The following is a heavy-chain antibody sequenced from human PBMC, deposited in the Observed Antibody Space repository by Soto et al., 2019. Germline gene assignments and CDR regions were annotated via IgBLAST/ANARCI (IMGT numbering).Heavy chain of an antibody. D-gene: IGHD6-13*01. CDR3: ERNGTAAGTPFDP. V-gene: IGHV1-69*13. CDR1: GGTFSSYD. Sequence: SVKVSCKASGGTFSSYDIRWVRQAPGQGLEWMGGIIPIFGTANYAQKFQGRVTITADESTSTAYMELSSLRSEDTAVYYCERNGTAAGTPFDPWGQGTQVTVSS. CDR2: IIPIFGTA. J-gene: IGHJ5*02.